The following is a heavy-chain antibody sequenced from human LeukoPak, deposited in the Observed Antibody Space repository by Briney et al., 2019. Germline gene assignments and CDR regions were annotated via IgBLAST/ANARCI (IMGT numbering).Heavy chain of an antibody. J-gene: IGHJ2*01. CDR3: ARKGWYSDL. Sequence: GGSLRLSCAASRFTFSSYAMSWVRQAPGKGLEWVASINQDGSQKYYVESLKGRFTISRDNAKNSHYLQMNSLRAEDTAVYYCARKGWYSDLWGRGTLVSVSS. V-gene: IGHV3-7*01. CDR2: INQDGSQK. CDR1: RFTFSSYA.